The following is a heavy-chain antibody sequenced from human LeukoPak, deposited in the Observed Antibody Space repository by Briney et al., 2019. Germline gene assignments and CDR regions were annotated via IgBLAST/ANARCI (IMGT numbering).Heavy chain of an antibody. Sequence: GGSLRLSCAASGFTFSSYGTHWVRQAPGKGLEWVADIWFDGKNEHFADSVKGRFTISRDNSKNTMYLQINSLRAEDTAVYYCARDRHCANGVCHSPPGMDVWGQGTTVTVSS. CDR1: GFTFSSYG. CDR3: ARDRHCANGVCHSPPGMDV. D-gene: IGHD2-8*01. CDR2: IWFDGKNE. J-gene: IGHJ6*02. V-gene: IGHV3-33*01.